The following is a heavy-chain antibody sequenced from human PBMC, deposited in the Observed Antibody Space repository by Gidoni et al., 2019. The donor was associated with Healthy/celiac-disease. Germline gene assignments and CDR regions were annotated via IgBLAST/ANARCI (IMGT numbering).Heavy chain of an antibody. Sequence: QVQLQQWSAGLLEPSATLFPTCAAYGGSFSGYYWSWIRQPPGKWLEWIEEINHSGSTNYHPSLKSRVTISVNTYKNQFSMKLSSVAAADTAVYYCARETLNGGSDYDYWGQGTLVTVSS. J-gene: IGHJ4*02. V-gene: IGHV4-34*01. CDR3: ARETLNGGSDYDY. D-gene: IGHD6-19*01. CDR2: INHSGST. CDR1: GGSFSGYY.